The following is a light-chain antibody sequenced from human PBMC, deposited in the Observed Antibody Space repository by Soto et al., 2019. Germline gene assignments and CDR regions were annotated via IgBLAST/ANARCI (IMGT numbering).Light chain of an antibody. CDR1: QGVSSS. J-gene: IGKJ4*01. V-gene: IGKV3-15*01. CDR2: GAS. Sequence: EIVMTESPATLSVSPGERATLSCRASQGVSSSLAWYQQKPGQAPRLLIYGASTRATGIPARFSGSGSGTDFTLTISSLQSEDFAVYYCQQYSNWPPLTFGGGTKVEIK. CDR3: QQYSNWPPLT.